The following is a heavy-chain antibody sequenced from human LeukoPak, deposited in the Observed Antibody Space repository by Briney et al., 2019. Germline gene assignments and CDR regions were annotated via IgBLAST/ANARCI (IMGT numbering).Heavy chain of an antibody. D-gene: IGHD6-13*01. CDR2: TYYRSKWSN. J-gene: IGHJ3*02. V-gene: IGHV6-1*01. Sequence: SQTLSLTCAISGDSVSNNRAAWNRIRQSPSRGLEWLGRTYYRSKWSNDYAISVKSRIIINPDTSKNQFSLQLNSVTPEDTAVYFCASSSSTWFDAFDIWGQGTMVTVSA. CDR1: GDSVSNNRAA. CDR3: ASSSSTWFDAFDI.